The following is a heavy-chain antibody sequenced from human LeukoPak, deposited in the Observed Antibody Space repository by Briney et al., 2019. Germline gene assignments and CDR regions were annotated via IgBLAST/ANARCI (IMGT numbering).Heavy chain of an antibody. CDR2: KYYTGST. CDR3: ARLPRGSQQLVPREV. J-gene: IGHJ4*02. Sequence: SETLSLTCTVSGDSISSTSYYWGWIRQPPGKGLEWIGSKYYTGSTYYNPSLKSRVTISIDTSKNQFSLKLTSVAAADTAVYYCARLPRGSQQLVPREVWGQGTLVTVSS. CDR1: GDSISSTSYY. D-gene: IGHD6-13*01. V-gene: IGHV4-39*07.